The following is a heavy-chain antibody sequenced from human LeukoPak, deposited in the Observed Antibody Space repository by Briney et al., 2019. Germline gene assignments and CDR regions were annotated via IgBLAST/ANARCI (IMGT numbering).Heavy chain of an antibody. V-gene: IGHV3-33*01. CDR1: GFTFRNYG. D-gene: IGHD2-2*01. CDR2: IWDDGRNK. J-gene: IGHJ3*02. CDR3: ARAEVPAAIKSGAFDI. Sequence: PGGSLRLSCAASGFTFRNYGMPWVRQAPGKGLEWVAVIWDDGRNKYYADSVKGRFTISRDNSKNTLCLQMNSLRAEDTAVYYCARAEVPAAIKSGAFDIWGQGTMVTVSS.